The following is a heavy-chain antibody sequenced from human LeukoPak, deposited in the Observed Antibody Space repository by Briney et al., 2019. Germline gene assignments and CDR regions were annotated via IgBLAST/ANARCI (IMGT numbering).Heavy chain of an antibody. CDR2: IYTSGST. J-gene: IGHJ5*02. CDR3: ARARSIAAAVSWFDP. Sequence: SETLSLTCTVSGGSISSGSYYWSWIRQPAGKGLEWIGRIYTSGSTNYNPSLKSRVTISVDTSKNQFSLKLSSVTAADTGVYYCARARSIAAAVSWFDPWGQGTLVTVSS. V-gene: IGHV4-61*02. CDR1: GGSISSGSYY. D-gene: IGHD6-13*01.